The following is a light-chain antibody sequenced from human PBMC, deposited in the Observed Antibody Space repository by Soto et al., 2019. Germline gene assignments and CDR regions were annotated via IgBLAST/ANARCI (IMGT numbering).Light chain of an antibody. CDR3: SSYAGSNNVV. CDR1: SSDVGGYNY. V-gene: IGLV2-8*01. J-gene: IGLJ3*02. Sequence: QSALTQPPSASGSPGQSVTISCTGTSSDVGGYNYVSWYQQHPGKPPKLMIYEVSKRPSGVPGRFSGSKSGNTASLTVSGLQAEDEADYYCSSYAGSNNVVFGGGTKVTVL. CDR2: EVS.